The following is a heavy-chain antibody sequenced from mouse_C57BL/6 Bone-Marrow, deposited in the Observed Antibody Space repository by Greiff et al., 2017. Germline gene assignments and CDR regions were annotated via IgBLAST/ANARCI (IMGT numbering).Heavy chain of an antibody. Sequence: EVKLVESGGGLVQSGRSLRLSCATSGFTFSDFYMEWVRQAPGKGLEWIAASRNKANDYTTEYSASVKGRFIVSRDTSQSILYLQMHALRAEDPAIYYCARDSRYYAMDYWGQGTSVTVSS. J-gene: IGHJ4*01. V-gene: IGHV7-1*01. CDR2: SRNKANDYTT. CDR3: ARDSRYYAMDY. CDR1: GFTFSDFY.